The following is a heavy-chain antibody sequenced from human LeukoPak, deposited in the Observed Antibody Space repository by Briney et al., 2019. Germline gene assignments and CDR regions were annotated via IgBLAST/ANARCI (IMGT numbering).Heavy chain of an antibody. V-gene: IGHV3-30-3*01. CDR1: GFTFSSYA. J-gene: IGHJ4*02. Sequence: HPGGSLRLSCAASGFTFSSYAMHWVRQAPGKGLEWVAVISYDGSNKYYADSVKGRFTISRDNSKNTLYLQMNSLRAEDTAVYYCASPLPSSGYRYWGQGTLVTVSS. D-gene: IGHD3-22*01. CDR3: ASPLPSSGYRY. CDR2: ISYDGSNK.